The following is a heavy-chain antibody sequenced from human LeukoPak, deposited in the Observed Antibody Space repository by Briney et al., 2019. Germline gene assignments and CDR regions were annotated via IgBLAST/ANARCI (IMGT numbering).Heavy chain of an antibody. CDR1: GYTFTGYY. J-gene: IGHJ4*02. CDR3: ARYSTVTVYY. D-gene: IGHD4-17*01. CDR2: INPNSGGT. V-gene: IGHV1-2*02. Sequence: ASVKVSCMASGYTFTGYYIHWVRQAPGQGLEWMGWINPNSGGTNYAQKLQGRVTMTRDTSISTAYMELSRLRSDDTAVYYCARYSTVTVYYWGQGTLVTVSS.